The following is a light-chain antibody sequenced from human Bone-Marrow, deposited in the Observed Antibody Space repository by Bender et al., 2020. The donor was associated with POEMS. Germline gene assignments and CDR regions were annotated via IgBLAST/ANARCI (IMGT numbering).Light chain of an antibody. CDR3: SSYAGSNFFV. Sequence: QSVLTQPPSASGTPGQRVTISCSGGSSNIGAHAVNWYQHLPGTAPKLLIYSSHRRPSEVPDRFSGSKSGSTASLTVSGLQAEDEADYYCSSYAGSNFFVFGTGTRVSVL. CDR2: SSH. CDR1: SSNIGAHA. V-gene: IGLV1-44*01. J-gene: IGLJ1*01.